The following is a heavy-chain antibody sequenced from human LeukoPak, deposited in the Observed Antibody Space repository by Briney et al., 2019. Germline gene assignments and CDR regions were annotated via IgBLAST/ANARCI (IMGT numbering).Heavy chain of an antibody. CDR1: GFTFRIFG. V-gene: IGHV3-23*01. CDR3: ARVSDVIAAAGLGY. CDR2: IGGGDT. D-gene: IGHD6-13*01. J-gene: IGHJ4*02. Sequence: GGSLRLSCATSGFTFRIFGMTWVRQAPGKGLEWVSSIGGGDTYYADSVKGRFTISRDNSKNTLYLQMNSLRAEDTAVYYCARVSDVIAAAGLGYWGQGTLVTVSS.